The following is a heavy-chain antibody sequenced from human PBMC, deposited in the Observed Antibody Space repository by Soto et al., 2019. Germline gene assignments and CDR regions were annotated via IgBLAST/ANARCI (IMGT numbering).Heavy chain of an antibody. D-gene: IGHD3-3*01. V-gene: IGHV3-21*01. CDR3: AGPSESSFFHSYVMHV. CDR1: GFTFSRVS. Sequence: GGSLRLSCEAPGFTFSRVSMNWVRQVPGKGLEWVASISNASSETWYADSVKGRFIISRDNAQNSLFLQMNSLRADDTAVYYCAGPSESSFFHSYVMHVWGQGTTVTVSS. CDR2: ISNASSET. J-gene: IGHJ6*02.